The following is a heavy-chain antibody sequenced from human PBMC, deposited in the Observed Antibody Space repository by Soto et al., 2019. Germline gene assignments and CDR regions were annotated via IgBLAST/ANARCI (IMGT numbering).Heavy chain of an antibody. D-gene: IGHD1-1*01. Sequence: QVQLVQSGAEVKKPGASVKVSCKASGYTFTSYGISWVRQAPGQGLEWMGWISAYNGNTNYAQTLQGRVTMTTGTSTSTAYMELRSLRSDDTAVYYFASYNWNDVRVSGYDFDMWCQETMVTFSS. CDR1: GYTFTSYG. CDR2: ISAYNGNT. V-gene: IGHV1-18*01. CDR3: ASYNWNDVRVSGYDFDM. J-gene: IGHJ3*02.